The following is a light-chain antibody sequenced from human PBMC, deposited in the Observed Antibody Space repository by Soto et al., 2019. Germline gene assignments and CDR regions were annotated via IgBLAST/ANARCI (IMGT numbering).Light chain of an antibody. J-gene: IGLJ3*02. CDR3: QSYDSSLIGGV. CDR2: GNS. Sequence: QSVLTQPPSVSGAPGQRVTISCTGSSSNIGAGYDVHWYQQLPGTAPKLLIYGNSNRPSGVPDRFSGSKSGTSASLAITGLQAEDEADYYCQSYDSSLIGGVFGGGTKLTVL. V-gene: IGLV1-40*01. CDR1: SSNIGAGYD.